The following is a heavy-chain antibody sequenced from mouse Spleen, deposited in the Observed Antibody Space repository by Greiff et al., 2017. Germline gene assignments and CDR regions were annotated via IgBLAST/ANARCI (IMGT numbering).Heavy chain of an antibody. V-gene: IGHV14-4*01. CDR2: IDPENGDT. Sequence: VQLKQSGAELVRPGASVKLSCTASGFNIKDDYMHWVKQRPEQGLEWIGWIDPENGDTEYASKFQGKATITADTSSNTAYLQLSSLTSEDTAVYYCTTFTTVVAPFDYWGQGTTLTVSS. D-gene: IGHD1-1*01. CDR1: GFNIKDDY. CDR3: TTFTTVVAPFDY. J-gene: IGHJ2*01.